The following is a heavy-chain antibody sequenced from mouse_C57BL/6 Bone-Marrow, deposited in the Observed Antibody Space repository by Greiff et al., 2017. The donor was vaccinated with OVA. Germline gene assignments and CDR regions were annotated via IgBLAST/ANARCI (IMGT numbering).Heavy chain of an antibody. V-gene: IGHV5-4*01. CDR2: ISDGGSYT. CDR1: GFTFSSYA. D-gene: IGHD4-1*01. J-gene: IGHJ2*01. Sequence: EVQVVESGGGLVKPGGSLKLSCAASGFTFSSYAMSWVRQTPEKRLEWVATISDGGSYTYYPDNVKGRFTISRDNAKNNLYLQMSHLKSEDTAMYYCARDRLGRGLDYWGQGTTLTVSS. CDR3: ARDRLGRGLDY.